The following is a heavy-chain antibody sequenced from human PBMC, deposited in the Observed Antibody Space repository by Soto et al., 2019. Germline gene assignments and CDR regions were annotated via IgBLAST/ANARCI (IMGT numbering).Heavy chain of an antibody. CDR2: ISYDGSNK. V-gene: IGHV3-30-3*01. J-gene: IGHJ5*02. CDR1: GFTFSSYA. CDR3: ARAGSSVLLSAWFDP. Sequence: GGSLRLSCAASGFTFSSYAMHWVRQAPGKGLEWVAVISYDGSNKYYADSVKGRFTISRDNSKNTLYLQMNSLRAEDTAVYYCARAGSSVLLSAWFDPWGQGTLVTVSS. D-gene: IGHD2-15*01.